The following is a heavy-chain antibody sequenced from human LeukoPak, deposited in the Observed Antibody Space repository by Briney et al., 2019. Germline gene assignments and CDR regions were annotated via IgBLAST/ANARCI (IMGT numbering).Heavy chain of an antibody. J-gene: IGHJ3*02. D-gene: IGHD1-26*01. CDR2: IYTSGTT. CDR3: ARGMGATAFDI. Sequence: SDTLSLTCTVSGGSISSGSYYWSWLRQPAGKGLEWIGRIYTSGTTNYNPSLKSRVTISVDTSKNQFSLKLSSVTAADTAVYYCARGMGATAFDIWGQGTMVTVSS. CDR1: GGSISSGSYY. V-gene: IGHV4-61*02.